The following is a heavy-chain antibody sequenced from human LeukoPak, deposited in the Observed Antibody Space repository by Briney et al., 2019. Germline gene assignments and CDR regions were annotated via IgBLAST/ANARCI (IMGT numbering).Heavy chain of an antibody. CDR3: ARGSVASYYFDSSGP. D-gene: IGHD3-22*01. CDR1: GGSISSYY. J-gene: IGHJ5*02. CDR2: IYYSGST. Sequence: PSETLSLTCTVSGGSISSYYWSWIRQPPGKGLEWIGYIYYSGSTNYNPSLKSRVTISVDTSKNQFSLKLSSVTAADTAVYYCARGSVASYYFDSSGPWGQGALVIVSS. V-gene: IGHV4-59*01.